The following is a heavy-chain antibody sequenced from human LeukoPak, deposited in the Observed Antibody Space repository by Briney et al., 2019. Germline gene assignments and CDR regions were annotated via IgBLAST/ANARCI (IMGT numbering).Heavy chain of an antibody. CDR2: INSSGSTI. D-gene: IGHD1-26*01. CDR3: ARGWELLGANYFEY. V-gene: IGHV3-48*03. CDR1: GFTFSSYE. Sequence: PGGSLRLSCAAYGFTFSSYEMKWFRQAPGKGLEWVSYINSSGSTIYYADSVKGRFTISRDNAKNSLYLQMNSLRAEDTAVHYCARGWELLGANYFEYWGHGTLVTVSS. J-gene: IGHJ4*01.